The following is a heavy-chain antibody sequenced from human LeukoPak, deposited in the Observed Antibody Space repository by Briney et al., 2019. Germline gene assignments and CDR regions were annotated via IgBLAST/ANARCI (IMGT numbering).Heavy chain of an antibody. Sequence: SETLSLTCTVSGGSISSYYWSWIRQPPGKGLEWIGYIYYSGSTNYNPSLKSRVTISVDTSKNQFSLKLSSVTAADTAVYYCASWYYDSSDYSIFDYWGQGTLVTVSS. CDR3: ASWYYDSSDYSIFDY. CDR2: IYYSGST. J-gene: IGHJ4*02. CDR1: GGSISSYY. V-gene: IGHV4-59*01. D-gene: IGHD3-22*01.